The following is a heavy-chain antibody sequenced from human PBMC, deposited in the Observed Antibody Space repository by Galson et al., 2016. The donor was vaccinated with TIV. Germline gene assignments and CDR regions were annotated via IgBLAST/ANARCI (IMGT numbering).Heavy chain of an antibody. CDR2: IIPILGIA. CDR1: GGTFSSFT. D-gene: IGHD3-3*01. J-gene: IGHJ6*03. CDR3: ASDHEGDSWSGSDRVGYYNFMDV. Sequence: SVKVSCKASGGTFSSFTISWVRQASGQGLEWMGRIIPILGIANYAQKFQGRLSIIADKSTSTAYMEMSSLRSQDTAVYYCASDHEGDSWSGSDRVGYYNFMDVWGKGTTVTVSS. V-gene: IGHV1-69*02.